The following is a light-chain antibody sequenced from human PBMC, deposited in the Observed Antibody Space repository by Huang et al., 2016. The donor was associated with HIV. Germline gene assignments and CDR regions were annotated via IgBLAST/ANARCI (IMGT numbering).Light chain of an antibody. J-gene: IGKJ4*01. CDR3: HQRHNWLT. V-gene: IGKV3-11*01. CDR1: QSVEIS. Sequence: EVVLTQSPATVSVSPGQGATLSCRASQSVEISLDWYHQRPGQAPRLLIYGASERAGCTPAMFSGSGSGTQFTLTINSLEPDDVGIYYCHQRHNWLTFGGGTKVEIK. CDR2: GAS.